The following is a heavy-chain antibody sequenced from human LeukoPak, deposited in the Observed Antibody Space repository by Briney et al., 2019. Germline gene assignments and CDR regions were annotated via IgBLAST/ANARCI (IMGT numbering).Heavy chain of an antibody. CDR2: MNPNSGNT. V-gene: IGHV1-8*01. CDR3: ARTSLYDFWSENYYMDV. Sequence: ASVKVSCKASGYTFTSYDINWVRQATGQGLEWMGWMNPNSGNTGYAQKFQGRVTMTRNTSISTAYMELSSLRSEDTAVHYCARTSLYDFWSENYYMDVWGKGTTVTVSS. CDR1: GYTFTSYD. J-gene: IGHJ6*03. D-gene: IGHD3-3*01.